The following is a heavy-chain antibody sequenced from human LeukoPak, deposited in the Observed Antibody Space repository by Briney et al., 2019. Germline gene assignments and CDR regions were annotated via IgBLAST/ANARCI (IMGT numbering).Heavy chain of an antibody. Sequence: ASVKVSGKASGYTFTNYYMHWVRQSPGQGLEWMGIINPSGAGTSYAQKFHARVTMTRDTSTSTVYMGLSSLRSDDTAVYYCARDGGAQGFDYWGQGTLVTVSS. CDR1: GYTFTNYY. J-gene: IGHJ4*02. D-gene: IGHD3-16*01. V-gene: IGHV1-46*01. CDR3: ARDGGAQGFDY. CDR2: INPSGAGT.